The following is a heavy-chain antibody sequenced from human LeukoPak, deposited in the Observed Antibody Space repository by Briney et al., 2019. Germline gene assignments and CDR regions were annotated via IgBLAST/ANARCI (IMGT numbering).Heavy chain of an antibody. CDR3: VRGQTVVGAKYYFDY. V-gene: IGHV3-49*03. J-gene: IGHJ4*02. D-gene: IGHD4/OR15-4a*01. CDR1: GFTFGDYA. Sequence: GSLRLSCTTSGFTFGDYAMNWIRQAPGKGLEWVALARSKAYGETTEYAASVAGRFSISRDDSRSTAYLLMNSLKTEDTAFYFCVRGQTVVGAKYYFDYWDQGTLVTVSS. CDR2: ARSKAYGETT.